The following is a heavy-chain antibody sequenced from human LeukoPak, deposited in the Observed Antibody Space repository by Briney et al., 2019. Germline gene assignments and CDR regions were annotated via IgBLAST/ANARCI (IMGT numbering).Heavy chain of an antibody. D-gene: IGHD4-17*01. CDR1: GFTFTNYG. V-gene: IGHV3-30*18. Sequence: GRSLRLSCAASGFTFTNYGFHWVRQAPGKGLEWVAAMSHDGSFKYYGDSVKGRITISRDNSENTMYLQMNSLRTEDTAVYYCAKDAYERDGYGDHLRDLVDVWGQGTTVTVSS. J-gene: IGHJ6*02. CDR2: MSHDGSFK. CDR3: AKDAYERDGYGDHLRDLVDV.